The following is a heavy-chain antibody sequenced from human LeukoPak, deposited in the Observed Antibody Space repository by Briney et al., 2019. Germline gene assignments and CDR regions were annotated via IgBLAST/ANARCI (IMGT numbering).Heavy chain of an antibody. CDR1: GFSFSDYW. CDR3: SRSLDY. V-gene: IGHV3-7*01. J-gene: IGHJ4*02. CDR2: INQDGSEG. Sequence: PGGSLRLSCAASGFSFSDYWMDWVRQSPGKGMEWVANINQDGSEGYYADSVKGRFAISRDNAKNSLYPQMNKLRAEDTAVYYCSRSLDYWGQGALVTVSS.